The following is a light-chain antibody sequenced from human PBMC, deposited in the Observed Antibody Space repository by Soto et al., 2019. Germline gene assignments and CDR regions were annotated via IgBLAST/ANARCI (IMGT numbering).Light chain of an antibody. CDR3: QQYNNWPPIT. J-gene: IGKJ5*01. CDR1: QSVNND. CDR2: ATF. V-gene: IGKV3-15*01. Sequence: DIVVTQSPATLSVSPGARAPLSCRARQSVNNDLAWYQQKPGQAPRLLIYATFTRATGIPARFSGSGYGTEFTLTISSLQSEDFAVYYCQQYNNWPPITFGQGTRLEIK.